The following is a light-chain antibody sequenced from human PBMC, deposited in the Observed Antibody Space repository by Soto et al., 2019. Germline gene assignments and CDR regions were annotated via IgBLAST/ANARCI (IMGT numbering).Light chain of an antibody. J-gene: IGKJ1*01. Sequence: EIVLPQSPAALSLSPGESSPLSGRASQSVSTYLAWYQKKPGQAPRLLIYDASNRATGIPARFSGSGSGTDFTLTIARLEPGDFAVYYCQQYGNSPQTFGQGTKVDIK. CDR1: QSVSTY. V-gene: IGKV3-11*01. CDR3: QQYGNSPQT. CDR2: DAS.